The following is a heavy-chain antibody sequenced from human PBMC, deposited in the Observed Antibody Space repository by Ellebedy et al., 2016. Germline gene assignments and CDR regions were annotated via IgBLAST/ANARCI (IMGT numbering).Heavy chain of an antibody. J-gene: IGHJ4*02. D-gene: IGHD5-24*01. CDR3: ARGARRDGYLVGFDY. CDR2: IHYSGTT. Sequence: SETLSLTXTVSAYSISSGNYWAWIRQPPGNGLEWIGNIHYSGTTNYNPSLKSPFSISVDTSRNEFSLKVTSVTAADTAVYSCARGARRDGYLVGFDYWGQGILVIVSS. V-gene: IGHV4-38-2*02. CDR1: AYSISSGNY.